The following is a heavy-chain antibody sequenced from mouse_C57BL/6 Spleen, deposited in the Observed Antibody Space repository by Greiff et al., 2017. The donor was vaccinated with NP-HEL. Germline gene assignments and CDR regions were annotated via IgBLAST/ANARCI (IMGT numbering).Heavy chain of an antibody. Sequence: VQLQQSGAELVKPGASVKLSCKASGYTFTSYWMHWVKQRPGQGLEWIGMIHPNSGSTNYNEKFKSKATLTVDKSSSTAYMQLSSLTSEDSAVYYCARHYGSRAPFAYWGQGTLVTVSA. CDR1: GYTFTSYW. CDR3: ARHYGSRAPFAY. D-gene: IGHD1-1*01. V-gene: IGHV1-64*01. J-gene: IGHJ3*01. CDR2: IHPNSGST.